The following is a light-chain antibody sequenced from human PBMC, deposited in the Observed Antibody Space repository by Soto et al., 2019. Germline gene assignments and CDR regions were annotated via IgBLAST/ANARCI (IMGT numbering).Light chain of an antibody. V-gene: IGKV3-11*01. CDR3: QQRSSWIT. CDR2: DAS. CDR1: QSVSTY. Sequence: EVVLTPSPATLSLSPGERATLYCRASQSVSTYLAWYQQKPGQAPRLLIYDASNRATGIPARFSGSGSATDFTLTISSLEPEDFAVYYCQQRSSWITFGQGTRLEIK. J-gene: IGKJ5*01.